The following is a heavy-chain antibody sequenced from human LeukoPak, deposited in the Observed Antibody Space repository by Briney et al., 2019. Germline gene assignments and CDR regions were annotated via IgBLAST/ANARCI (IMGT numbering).Heavy chain of an antibody. CDR2: ISGSGGST. CDR3: ARDGSVVPAAMDYYYGMDV. V-gene: IGHV3-23*01. Sequence: GGSLRLSCAASGFTFSSYAMSWVRQAPGKGLEWVSAISGSGGSTYYADSVKGRFTISRDNSKNTLYLQMNSLRAEDTAVYYCARDGSVVPAAMDYYYGMDVWGQGTTVTVSS. D-gene: IGHD2-2*01. CDR1: GFTFSSYA. J-gene: IGHJ6*02.